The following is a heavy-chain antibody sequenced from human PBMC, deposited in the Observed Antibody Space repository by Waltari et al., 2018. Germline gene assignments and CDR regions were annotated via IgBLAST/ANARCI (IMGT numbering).Heavy chain of an antibody. D-gene: IGHD5-18*01. J-gene: IGHJ6*02. CDR2: INPSGGRT. Sequence: QVQLVQSGAEVKKPGASVKVSCQASGYFYSSYYMHWVRQAPGQGPEWVGFINPSGGRTTYAQNLQGRITVTSDTSTNTVYMELSSLRSEDTAVYFCARDMGSGYGYGYYYYGMDVWGQGTTVTVSS. V-gene: IGHV1-46*01. CDR1: GYFYSSYY. CDR3: ARDMGSGYGYGYYYYGMDV.